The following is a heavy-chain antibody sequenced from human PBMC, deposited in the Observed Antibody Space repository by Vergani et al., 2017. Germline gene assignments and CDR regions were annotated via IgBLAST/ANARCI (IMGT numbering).Heavy chain of an antibody. D-gene: IGHD4-17*01. Sequence: QVRLEESGPGLVKPSETLSLTCSVSGYSLGSGFYWAWIRQSPGEGLQWLTSIHNRGKTYHNPSLKSRVSVSLDTSKNRFSLNLTSVTATDTALYYCARHVGYGDSNFPGDWFDPWGQGTLVTVSS. CDR3: ARHVGYGDSNFPGDWFDP. CDR1: GYSLGSGFY. V-gene: IGHV4-38-2*01. J-gene: IGHJ5*02. CDR2: IHNRGKT.